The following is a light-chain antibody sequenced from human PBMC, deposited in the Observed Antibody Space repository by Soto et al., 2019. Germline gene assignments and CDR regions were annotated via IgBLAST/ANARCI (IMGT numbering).Light chain of an antibody. J-gene: IGKJ5*01. V-gene: IGKV3-20*01. Sequence: EIVLTQSPGTLSLSPGERATLSCRASQSVTSRYLAWYQQKFGQAPRLLIYGASSRATGIPDRFSGSGSGTDFTLTISRPEPEDFAVYYCQKYGSSRPITFGQGTRVEIK. CDR3: QKYGSSRPIT. CDR2: GAS. CDR1: QSVTSRY.